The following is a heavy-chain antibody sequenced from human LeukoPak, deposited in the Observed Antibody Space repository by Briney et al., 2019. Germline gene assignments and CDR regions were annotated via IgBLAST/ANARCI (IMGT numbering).Heavy chain of an antibody. V-gene: IGHV4-34*01. Sequence: PSETLSLTCAVYGGSFSGYYWSWIRQPPGKGLEWIGEINHSGSTNYNPSLKSRVTISVDTSKNQFSLKLSSVTAADTAVYYCARHGINYYDSSGYLDYWGQGTLVTVSS. CDR2: INHSGST. D-gene: IGHD3-22*01. CDR1: GGSFSGYY. CDR3: ARHGINYYDSSGYLDY. J-gene: IGHJ4*02.